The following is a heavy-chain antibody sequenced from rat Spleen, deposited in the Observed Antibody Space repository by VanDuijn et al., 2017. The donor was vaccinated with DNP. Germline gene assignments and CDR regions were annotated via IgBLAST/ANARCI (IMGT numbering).Heavy chain of an antibody. V-gene: IGHV5-20*01. J-gene: IGHJ3*01. Sequence: EVQVVESGGGLVKSGRSLKLSCAASGFTFSDYYMAWVRQAPAKGLEWVASISYDGSITYYGDSVKGRFTISRDNERSTLYLQMDSLTSEDTATYYCTKPASYGGFWFAYWGQGTLVTVSS. D-gene: IGHD1-11*01. CDR1: GFTFSDYY. CDR2: ISYDGSIT. CDR3: TKPASYGGFWFAY.